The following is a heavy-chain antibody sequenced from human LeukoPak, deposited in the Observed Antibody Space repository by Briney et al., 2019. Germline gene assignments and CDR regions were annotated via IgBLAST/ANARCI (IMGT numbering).Heavy chain of an antibody. Sequence: GGSLRLSCAASGFTFSDYYMSWIRQAPGKGLEWVSAISGSGGSTYYADSVKGRFTISRDNSKNTLYLQMNSLRAEDTAVYYCAKDRPSPPGYDILTGPEYFQHWGQGTLVTVSS. V-gene: IGHV3-23*01. J-gene: IGHJ1*01. CDR2: ISGSGGST. CDR3: AKDRPSPPGYDILTGPEYFQH. D-gene: IGHD3-9*01. CDR1: GFTFSDYY.